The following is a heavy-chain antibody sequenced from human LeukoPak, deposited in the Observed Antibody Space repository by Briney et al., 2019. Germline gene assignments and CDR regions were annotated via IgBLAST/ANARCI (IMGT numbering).Heavy chain of an antibody. J-gene: IGHJ4*02. CDR2: ISTSGTTM. CDR1: GFTFSDYY. CDR3: AKLHGYNFDY. V-gene: IGHV3-11*04. Sequence: PGGSLRLSCAASGFTFSDYYMSWIRQAPGKGLELVSYISTSGTTMYYADSVKCRFTISRDNAKNSLYLQMNSLRAEDTAVYYCAKLHGYNFDYWGQGTLVTVSS. D-gene: IGHD5-24*01.